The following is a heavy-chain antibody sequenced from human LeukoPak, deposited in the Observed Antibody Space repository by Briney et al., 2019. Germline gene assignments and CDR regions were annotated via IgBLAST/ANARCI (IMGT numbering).Heavy chain of an antibody. D-gene: IGHD3-22*01. J-gene: IGHJ3*02. CDR2: IYHSGST. CDR3: ARVDYYDSSGSDAFDI. V-gene: IGHV4-38-2*02. Sequence: SETLSLTCTVSGYSISSGYYWGWIRQPPGKGLEWIGSIYHSGSTYYNPSLKSRVTISVDTSKNQFSLKLSSVTAADTAVYYCARVDYYDSSGSDAFDIWGQGTMVTVSS. CDR1: GYSISSGYY.